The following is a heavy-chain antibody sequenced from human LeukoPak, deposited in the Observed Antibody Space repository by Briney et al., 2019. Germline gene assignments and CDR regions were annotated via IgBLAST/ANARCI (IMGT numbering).Heavy chain of an antibody. CDR3: AGDHSSGWYSDYFDY. V-gene: IGHV3-33*01. CDR1: GFTFSSYG. CDR2: IWYDGSNK. Sequence: RPGRSLRLSCAASGFTFSSYGMHWVRQAPGKGLEWAAVIWYDGSNKYYADSVKGRFTISRDNSKNTLYLQMNSLRAEDTAVYYCAGDHSSGWYSDYFDYWGQGTLVTVSS. D-gene: IGHD6-19*01. J-gene: IGHJ4*02.